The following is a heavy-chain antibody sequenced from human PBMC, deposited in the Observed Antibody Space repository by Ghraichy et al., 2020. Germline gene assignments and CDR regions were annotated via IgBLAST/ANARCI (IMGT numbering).Heavy chain of an antibody. Sequence: ETLSLTCTVSGGSISTYYWSWIRQPPGKGLEWIGYIYYTGSTNYNPSLKSRVTISLDTSKNQFSLNLNSVTAADTAMYYCARGKVRGVRFDYWGQGTLVTVSS. D-gene: IGHD3-10*01. CDR3: ARGKVRGVRFDY. CDR2: IYYTGST. CDR1: GGSISTYY. J-gene: IGHJ4*02. V-gene: IGHV4-59*01.